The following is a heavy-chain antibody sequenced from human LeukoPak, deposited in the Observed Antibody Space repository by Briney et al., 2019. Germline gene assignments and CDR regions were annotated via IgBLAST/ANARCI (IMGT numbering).Heavy chain of an antibody. D-gene: IGHD3-22*01. Sequence: PGGSLRLSCAASGFTFSDHYIDWVRQAPGKGLEWFGRTRDRANSYTTEYAASVKDRFTFSRDDSKNSVYLQMNSLKTEDTAVYYCARVGNSGGYYYPLDYWGQGTLVTVSS. J-gene: IGHJ4*02. CDR2: TRDRANSYTT. CDR3: ARVGNSGGYYYPLDY. V-gene: IGHV3-72*01. CDR1: GFTFSDHY.